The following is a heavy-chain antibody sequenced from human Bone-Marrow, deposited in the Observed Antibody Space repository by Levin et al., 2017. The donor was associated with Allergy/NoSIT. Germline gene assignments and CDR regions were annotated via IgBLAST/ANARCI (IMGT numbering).Heavy chain of an antibody. CDR1: GFTFSDYY. CDR3: ARVPLTELAPFDY. V-gene: IGHV3-11*05. D-gene: IGHD1-20*01. J-gene: IGHJ4*02. Sequence: GESLKISCAASGFTFSDYYMSWIRQAPGKGLEWVSYISSSSSYTNYADSVKGRFTISRDNAKNSLYLQMNSLRAEDTAVYYCARVPLTELAPFDYWGQGTLVTVSS. CDR2: ISSSSSYT.